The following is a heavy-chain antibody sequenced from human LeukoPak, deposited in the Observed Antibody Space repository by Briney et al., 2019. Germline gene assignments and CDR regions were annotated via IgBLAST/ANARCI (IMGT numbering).Heavy chain of an antibody. D-gene: IGHD3-22*01. V-gene: IGHV3-23*01. J-gene: IGHJ4*02. Sequence: SGGSLRLSCAASGFTFSNAWMSWVRQAPGKGLEWVSAISGSGGSTYYADSVKGRFTISRDNSKNTLYLQMNSLRAEDTAVYYCAKDFTYYYDSSGYPIGYWGQGTLVTVSS. CDR2: ISGSGGST. CDR1: GFTFSNAW. CDR3: AKDFTYYYDSSGYPIGY.